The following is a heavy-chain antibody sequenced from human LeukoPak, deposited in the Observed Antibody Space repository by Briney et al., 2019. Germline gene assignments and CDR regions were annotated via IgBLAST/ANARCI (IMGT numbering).Heavy chain of an antibody. D-gene: IGHD3-10*01. Sequence: GESLKISCKGSGYNFTNYWIGWVRQMPGKGLEWMGIIYPGDSDTRYSPSFRGQVTISADKSISTAYLQWSSLKASDTAMYYCAKYDYGSGSPFDNWGQGTLVIVSS. V-gene: IGHV5-51*01. J-gene: IGHJ4*02. CDR2: IYPGDSDT. CDR1: GYNFTNYW. CDR3: AKYDYGSGSPFDN.